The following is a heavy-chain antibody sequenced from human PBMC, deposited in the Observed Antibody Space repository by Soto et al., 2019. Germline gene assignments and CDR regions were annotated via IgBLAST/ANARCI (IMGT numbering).Heavy chain of an antibody. V-gene: IGHV2-5*02. Sequence: QITLKESGPTLVKPTQTLTLTCTFSGFSLSTSGVGVGWIRQPPGKALEWLALIYWDDDKRYSPSLKSRLTITKDTSKNQVVLTMTNMDPVDTATYYCAHSLYSSSWYWSRAYSSGWYALFDYWGQGTLVTVSS. J-gene: IGHJ4*02. CDR3: AHSLYSSSWYWSRAYSSGWYALFDY. CDR1: GFSLSTSGVG. D-gene: IGHD6-13*01. CDR2: IYWDDDK.